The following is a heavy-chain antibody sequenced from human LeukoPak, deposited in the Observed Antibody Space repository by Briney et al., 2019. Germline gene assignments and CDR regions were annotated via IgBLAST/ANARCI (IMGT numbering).Heavy chain of an antibody. CDR3: ATVSGPARWELGEGTFDI. Sequence: ASVKVSCKASGYTFTSYGISWVRQAPGQGLEWMGWISAYNGNTNYAQKLQGRVTMTEDTSTDTAYMELSSLRSEDTAVYYCATVSGPARWELGEGTFDIWGQGTMVTVSS. CDR2: ISAYNGNT. CDR1: GYTFTSYG. D-gene: IGHD1-26*01. J-gene: IGHJ3*02. V-gene: IGHV1-18*01.